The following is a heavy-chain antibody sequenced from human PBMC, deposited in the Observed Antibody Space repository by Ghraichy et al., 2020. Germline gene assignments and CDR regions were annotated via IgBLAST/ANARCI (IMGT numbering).Heavy chain of an antibody. CDR2: IWYDGSHT. D-gene: IGHD6-19*01. CDR1: GFAFRSHA. Sequence: GSLRLSCAASGFAFRSHAMHWVRQAPGKGLEWMAMIWYDGSHTFYADSVKGRFTISRDNSKNTVHLQLTSLRVEDTAVYYCARDPPGSGWALDYWGQGTLVTVSS. CDR3: ARDPPGSGWALDY. J-gene: IGHJ4*02. V-gene: IGHV3-33*01.